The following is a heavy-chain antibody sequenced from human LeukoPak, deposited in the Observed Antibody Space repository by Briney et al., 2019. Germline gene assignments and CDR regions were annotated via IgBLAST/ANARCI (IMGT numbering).Heavy chain of an antibody. CDR2: ISDDGSNQ. CDR1: GFTFSRFA. J-gene: IGHJ4*02. CDR3: ARDPGTIFDVVNYYFDY. Sequence: GGSLRLSCAASGFTFSRFAMHWVRQAPVKGLEWVAIISDDGSNQYYANSVRGRFTISRDNSKNTLYLQMSSLREEDTALYYCARDPGTIFDVVNYYFDYWGQGTLVTVSS. V-gene: IGHV3-30-3*01. D-gene: IGHD3-3*01.